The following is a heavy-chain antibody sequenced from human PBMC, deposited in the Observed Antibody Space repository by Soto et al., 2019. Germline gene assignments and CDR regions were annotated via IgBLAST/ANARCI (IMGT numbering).Heavy chain of an antibody. CDR1: GFTFSSYS. CDR3: SREGYFAR. Sequence: EVQLVESGGGLVKPGGSLRLSCAASGFTFSSYSMTWVRQAPGKGLEWVSSISNSSSYIYYADSVKGRYTISSDNATNSLYLKMNSLRAEDTAVYYCSREGYFARGGQGTLVTVSS. D-gene: IGHD3-22*01. J-gene: IGHJ4*02. CDR2: ISNSSSYI. V-gene: IGHV3-21*01.